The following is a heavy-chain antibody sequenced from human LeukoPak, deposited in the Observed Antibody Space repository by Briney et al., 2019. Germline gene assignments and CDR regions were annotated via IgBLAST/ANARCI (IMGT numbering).Heavy chain of an antibody. V-gene: IGHV3-48*01. CDR1: GFTFSGYS. CDR2: ISSSSSTI. D-gene: IGHD3-3*01. Sequence: GGSLRLSCAASGFTFSGYSMNWVRQAPGKGLEWVSYISSSSSTIYYADSVKGRFTISRDNSKNTLYLQMNSLRAEDTAVYYCAKDRVTIFGVVIPPDAFDTWGQGTMVTVSS. CDR3: AKDRVTIFGVVIPPDAFDT. J-gene: IGHJ3*02.